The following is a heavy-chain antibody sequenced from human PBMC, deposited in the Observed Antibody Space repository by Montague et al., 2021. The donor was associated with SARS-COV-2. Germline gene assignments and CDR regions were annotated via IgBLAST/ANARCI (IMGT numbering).Heavy chain of an antibody. D-gene: IGHD2-15*01. Sequence: SETLSLTCVVYGGSFSGYYWSWIRQPPGKGLEWIGEINHSGSTNYNPSLKSRVTISVDTSKNQFSLKLSSVTAADTAVYYCAGGSGCSGGSCYSEWDPYYYYGMDDWGQGTTVTVSS. V-gene: IGHV4-34*01. CDR2: INHSGST. CDR3: AGGSGCSGGSCYSEWDPYYYYGMDD. CDR1: GGSFSGYY. J-gene: IGHJ6*02.